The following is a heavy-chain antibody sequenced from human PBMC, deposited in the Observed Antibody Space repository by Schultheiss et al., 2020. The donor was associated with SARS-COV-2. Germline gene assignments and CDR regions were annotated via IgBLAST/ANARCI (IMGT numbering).Heavy chain of an antibody. Sequence: SETLSLTCTVSGGSISSSSYYWGWIRQPPGKGLEWIGTIYYSGTTYYNPSLKSRITISVDTSKNQFSLKLSSVTAADTAVYYCARQSAGSQGAFDIWGQGTTVTVSS. D-gene: IGHD1-26*01. CDR1: GGSISSSSYY. CDR2: IYYSGTT. J-gene: IGHJ3*02. V-gene: IGHV4-39*01. CDR3: ARQSAGSQGAFDI.